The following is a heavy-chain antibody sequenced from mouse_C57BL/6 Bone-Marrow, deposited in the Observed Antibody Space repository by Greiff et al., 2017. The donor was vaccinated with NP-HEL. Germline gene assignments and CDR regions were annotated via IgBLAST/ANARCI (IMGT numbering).Heavy chain of an antibody. CDR3: ARVDATGFDY. D-gene: IGHD4-1*01. J-gene: IGHJ2*01. V-gene: IGHV3-6*01. Sequence: VQLQQSGPGLVKPSQSLSLTCSVTGYSITSGYYWNWIRQFPGNKLEWMGYISYDGSNNYNPSLKNRISITRDTSKNQFFLKLNSVTTEDTATYYCARVDATGFDYWGQGTTLTVSS. CDR2: ISYDGSN. CDR1: GYSITSGYY.